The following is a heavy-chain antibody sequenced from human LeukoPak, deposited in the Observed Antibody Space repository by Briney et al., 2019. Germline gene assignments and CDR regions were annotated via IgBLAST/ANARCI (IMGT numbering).Heavy chain of an antibody. V-gene: IGHV3-23*01. CDR2: ISGSGSST. D-gene: IGHD3-3*01. J-gene: IGHJ4*02. CDR1: GFTFSSYA. CDR3: AKDPLTYYDFWSGYHDY. Sequence: GGSLSLSCAASGFTFSSYAMSWVRQAPGKGLEWVSAISGSGSSTYHADSVKGRFTISRDNSKNTLYLQMKSLGAEDTAIYYCAKDPLTYYDFWSGYHDYWGQGTLVTVSS.